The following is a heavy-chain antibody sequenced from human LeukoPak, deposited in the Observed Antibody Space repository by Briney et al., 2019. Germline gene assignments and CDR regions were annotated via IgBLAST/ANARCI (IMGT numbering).Heavy chain of an antibody. D-gene: IGHD4-23*01. V-gene: IGHV3-53*01. Sequence: GGSLRLSCAASGFTVSSNYMNWVRQAPGKGLEWVSVIYSGGSTYYADSVKGRFTISGDNSKNTLFLQMNSLRAEDTAEYYCARGDDYGGAWYYFDYWGQGTLVTVSS. CDR1: GFTVSSNY. CDR2: IYSGGST. CDR3: ARGDDYGGAWYYFDY. J-gene: IGHJ4*02.